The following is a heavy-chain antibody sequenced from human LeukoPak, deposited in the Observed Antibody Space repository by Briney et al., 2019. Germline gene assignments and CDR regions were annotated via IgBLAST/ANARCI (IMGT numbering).Heavy chain of an antibody. Sequence: SETLSLTCTVSGGSISSYYWSWIRQPPGKGLEWIGYIYYSGSTNYNPSLKSRVTISVDTSKNQFSLKLSSVTAADTAVYYCARDSFGGSSPLLDYWGQGTLVTVSS. D-gene: IGHD6-13*01. J-gene: IGHJ4*02. V-gene: IGHV4-59*01. CDR2: IYYSGST. CDR3: ARDSFGGSSPLLDY. CDR1: GGSISSYY.